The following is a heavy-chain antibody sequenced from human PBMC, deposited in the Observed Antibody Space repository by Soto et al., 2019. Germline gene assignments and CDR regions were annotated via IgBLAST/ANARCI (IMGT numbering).Heavy chain of an antibody. D-gene: IGHD2-15*01. Sequence: QVQLVQSGAEVKKPGASVRVSCKASGYNLTSYSMHWVRQAPGQGLEWMGIINPSGDNIRYAQNFQGRVTMTRDASTSTGYVELSSLRSEDTAIYYCARDPQGYCSGGRCYHFDYWGQGTLVTVSS. CDR3: ARDPQGYCSGGRCYHFDY. CDR2: INPSGDNI. J-gene: IGHJ4*02. CDR1: GYNLTSYS. V-gene: IGHV1-46*01.